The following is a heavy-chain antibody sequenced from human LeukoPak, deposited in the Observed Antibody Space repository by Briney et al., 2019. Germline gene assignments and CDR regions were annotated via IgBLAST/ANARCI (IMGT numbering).Heavy chain of an antibody. V-gene: IGHV1-69*05. CDR2: IIPIFGTA. Sequence: SVKVSCKASGGTFSSYAISWVRQAPGQGLEWMGGIIPIFGTANYAQKFQGRVTITTDESTSTAYMELSSLRSEDTAVYYCARDGAGNQIFYYWGQGTLVTASS. J-gene: IGHJ4*02. D-gene: IGHD6-19*01. CDR1: GGTFSSYA. CDR3: ARDGAGNQIFYY.